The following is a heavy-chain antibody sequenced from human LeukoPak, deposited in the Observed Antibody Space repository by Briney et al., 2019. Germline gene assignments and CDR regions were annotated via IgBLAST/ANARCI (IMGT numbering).Heavy chain of an antibody. CDR1: GFTFSSYA. V-gene: IGHV3-23*01. Sequence: PGGSLRLSCAASGFTFSSYAMSWVRQAPGKGLEWVSAISGSGGSTYYADSVKGRFTISRDNAKNSLYLQMNSLRAEDTAVYYCASRGSGYDFGSPPMEYSYGYLGYWGQGTLVTVSS. J-gene: IGHJ4*02. D-gene: IGHD5-18*01. CDR3: ASRGSGYDFGSPPMEYSYGYLGY. CDR2: ISGSGGST.